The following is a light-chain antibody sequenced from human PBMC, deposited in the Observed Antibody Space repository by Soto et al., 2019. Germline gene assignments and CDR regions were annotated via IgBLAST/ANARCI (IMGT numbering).Light chain of an antibody. J-gene: IGLJ1*01. V-gene: IGLV2-14*03. CDR1: SSDVGGYNS. CDR2: DVG. Sequence: SALTQPASVSGSPGQSITISCTGTSSDVGGYNSVSWYQVHPGKAPKIILYDVGDRPSGVSYRFSGSKSGNTASLTISGLQAADEADYFCSSFTSSMTNVFGSGTKVTVL. CDR3: SSFTSSMTNV.